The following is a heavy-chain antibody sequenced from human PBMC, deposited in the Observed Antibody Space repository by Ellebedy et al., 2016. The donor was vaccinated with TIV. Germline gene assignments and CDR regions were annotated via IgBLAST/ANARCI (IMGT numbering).Heavy chain of an antibody. Sequence: GGSLRLSXTASGFTFGDYAMSWFRQAPGKGLEWVGFIRSKAYGGTTGYAASVKGRFTISRDDSKSIAYLQMNSLKTEDTAVYYCTRVVYGGYNLNVDYWGQGTLVTVSS. CDR3: TRVVYGGYNLNVDY. J-gene: IGHJ4*02. D-gene: IGHD5-12*01. CDR2: IRSKAYGGTT. V-gene: IGHV3-49*03. CDR1: GFTFGDYA.